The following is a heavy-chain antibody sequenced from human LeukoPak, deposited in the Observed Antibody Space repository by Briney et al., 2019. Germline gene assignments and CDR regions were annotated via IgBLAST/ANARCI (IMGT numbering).Heavy chain of an antibody. CDR2: IYYSGST. CDR1: GGSISSGGYS. CDR3: AGRPSSGYYP. V-gene: IGHV4-30-2*05. Sequence: KSSETLSLTCAVSGGSISSGGYSWSWIRQPPGKGLEWIGYIYYSGSTYYNPSLKSRVTISVDTSKNQFSLKLSSVTAADTAVYYCAGRPSSGYYPWGQGTLVTVSS. D-gene: IGHD3-22*01. J-gene: IGHJ5*02.